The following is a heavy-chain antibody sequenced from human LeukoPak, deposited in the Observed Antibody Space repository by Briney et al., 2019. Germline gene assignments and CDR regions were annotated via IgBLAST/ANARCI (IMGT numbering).Heavy chain of an antibody. V-gene: IGHV4-34*01. CDR3: ARRVTYCSSTSCYTPYYFDY. CDR2: INHSGST. Sequence: SETLSLTCAVYGGSFSGYYWSWIRQPPGKGLEWIGEINHSGSTNYNPSLKSRVTISVDTSKNQFSLKLSSVTAADTAVYYCARRVTYCSSTSCYTPYYFDYWGQGTLATVSS. J-gene: IGHJ4*02. CDR1: GGSFSGYY. D-gene: IGHD2-2*02.